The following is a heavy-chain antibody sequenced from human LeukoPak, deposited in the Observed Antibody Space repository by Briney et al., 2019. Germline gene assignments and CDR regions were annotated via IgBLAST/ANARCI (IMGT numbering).Heavy chain of an antibody. CDR3: ARKNDYGDYYYMDV. D-gene: IGHD4-17*01. J-gene: IGHJ6*03. V-gene: IGHV1-8*01. Sequence: GASVKVSCKASGYTFTSYDINWVRQATGQGLEWMGWMNPNSGNTGYAQKLQGRVTMTRNTSISTAYMELSSLRSEDTAVYYCARKNDYGDYYYMDVWGKGTTVTVSS. CDR2: MNPNSGNT. CDR1: GYTFTSYD.